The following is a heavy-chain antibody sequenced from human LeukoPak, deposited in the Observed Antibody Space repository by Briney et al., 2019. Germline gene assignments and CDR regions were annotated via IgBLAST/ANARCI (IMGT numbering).Heavy chain of an antibody. CDR3: AKSYYYDSSGYYYGDY. J-gene: IGHJ4*02. CDR1: GFTFSSYA. CDR2: ISGSGGST. Sequence: GGSLRLSCAASGFTFSSYAMSWVRPAPAQGLDWVSAISGSGGSTYYADSVKGRFTISRDNSKNTLYLQMNSLRAEDTAVYYCAKSYYYDSSGYYYGDYWGQGTLVTVSS. V-gene: IGHV3-23*01. D-gene: IGHD3-22*01.